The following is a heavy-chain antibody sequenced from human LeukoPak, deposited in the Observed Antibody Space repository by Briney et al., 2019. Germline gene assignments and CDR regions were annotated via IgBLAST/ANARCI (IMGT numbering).Heavy chain of an antibody. CDR3: ARRSSGYCSGGSCYGRRGAFDI. D-gene: IGHD2-15*01. J-gene: IGHJ3*02. CDR1: GGSFSGYF. V-gene: IGHV4-34*01. Sequence: PSETLSLACAVYGGSFSGYFWSWIRQPPGKGLEWIGEINHSGGTNYNPSLKSRVTMSVDTSKNQISLRLSSVTAADTAVYYCARRSSGYCSGGSCYGRRGAFDIWGQGTMVTVSS. CDR2: INHSGGT.